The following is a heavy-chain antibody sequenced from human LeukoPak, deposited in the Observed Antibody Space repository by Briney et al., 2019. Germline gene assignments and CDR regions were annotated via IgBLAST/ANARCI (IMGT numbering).Heavy chain of an antibody. CDR3: ARGPPSN. CDR2: ISYDGSNK. D-gene: IGHD2-2*01. J-gene: IGHJ4*02. Sequence: PGGSLRLSCAASGFTFSSYAMHWVRQAPGKGLEWVAVISYDGSNKYYADSVKGRFTISRDNSKNTLYLQMNSLRAEDTAVYYCARGPPSNWGQGTLVTVSS. V-gene: IGHV3-30*04. CDR1: GFTFSSYA.